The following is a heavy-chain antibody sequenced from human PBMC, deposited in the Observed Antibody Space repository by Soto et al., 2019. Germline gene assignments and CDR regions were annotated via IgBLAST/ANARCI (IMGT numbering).Heavy chain of an antibody. J-gene: IGHJ6*02. CDR3: ARGRRIAPHYYYYYYGMDV. CDR1: GGSFSGYY. CDR2: INHSGST. D-gene: IGHD2-21*01. Sequence: SETLSLTCAVYGGSFSGYYWSWIRQPPGKGLEWIGEINHSGSTNYNPSLKSRVTISVDTSKNQFSLKLSSVTAADTAVYYCARGRRIAPHYYYYYYGMDVWGQGTTVTVSS. V-gene: IGHV4-34*01.